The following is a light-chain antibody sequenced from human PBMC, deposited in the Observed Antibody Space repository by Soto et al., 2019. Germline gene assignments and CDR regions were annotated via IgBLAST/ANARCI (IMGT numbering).Light chain of an antibody. V-gene: IGLV1-40*01. CDR3: QSYDSSLSGSWV. Sequence: QTVVTQPPSVSGAPGQRVTISCTGSSSNTGAGYNVHWYQQLPGTAPKLLIFDNRHRPSGVPDRFSGSKSGTSASLAITGLQAEDEGDYYCQSYDSSLSGSWVFGGGTQLTVL. J-gene: IGLJ3*02. CDR1: SSNTGAGYN. CDR2: DNR.